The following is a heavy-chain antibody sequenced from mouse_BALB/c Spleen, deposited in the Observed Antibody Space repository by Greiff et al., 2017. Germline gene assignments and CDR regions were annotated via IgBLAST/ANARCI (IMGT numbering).Heavy chain of an antibody. V-gene: IGHV3-2*02. CDR1: GYSITSDYA. J-gene: IGHJ4*01. CDR2: ISYSGST. Sequence: EVMLVESGPGLVKPSQSLSLTCTVTGYSITSDYAWNWIRQFPGNKLEWMGYISYSGSTSYNPSLKSRISITRDTSKNQFFLQLNSVTTEDTATYYCANSPYYYGSSYVYAMDYWGQGTSVTVSS. CDR3: ANSPYYYGSSYVYAMDY. D-gene: IGHD1-1*01.